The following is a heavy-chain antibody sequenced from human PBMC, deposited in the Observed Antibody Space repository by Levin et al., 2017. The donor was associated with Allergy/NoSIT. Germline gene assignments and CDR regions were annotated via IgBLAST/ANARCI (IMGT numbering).Heavy chain of an antibody. D-gene: IGHD3-10*01. V-gene: IGHV4-61*02. CDR3: ARAEVGSEH. J-gene: IGHJ4*02. Sequence: SQTLSLTCKVSGGSISSGSYYWSWIRQPAAKGLEWIGRIYSNGSANYNPSLKSRVTISVDTSKNQFSLKLSSVTAADTAVYYCARAEVGSEHWGQGTLVTVSS. CDR2: IYSNGSA. CDR1: GGSISSGSYY.